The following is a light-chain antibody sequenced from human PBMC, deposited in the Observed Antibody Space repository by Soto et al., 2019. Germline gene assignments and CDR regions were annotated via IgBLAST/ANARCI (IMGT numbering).Light chain of an antibody. Sequence: QSALTQPPSASGSPGQSVTISCTGTSGDVGGYNFVSWYQQHPGKAPKLMIFEVTRRPSGVPARFSGSKSGNTASLTVSGLKAEDEADYYCRSYAGSNTFVFGTGTKVTVL. V-gene: IGLV2-8*01. J-gene: IGLJ1*01. CDR2: EVT. CDR1: SGDVGGYNF. CDR3: RSYAGSNTFV.